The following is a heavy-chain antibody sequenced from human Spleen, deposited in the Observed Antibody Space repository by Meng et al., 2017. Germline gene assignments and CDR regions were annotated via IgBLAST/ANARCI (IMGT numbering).Heavy chain of an antibody. D-gene: IGHD3-22*01. CDR3: ARPHLPYYYDSSGYYSDY. CDR2: INTNTVNP. V-gene: IGHV7-4-1*02. J-gene: IGHJ4*02. CDR1: GYTFTSYA. Sequence: LNEPWALVNVALNASGYTFTSYAMNWVRQAPGQGLEWMGWINTNTVNPTYAQGFTGRLVFSLDTSVSKAYLQISSLKAEDTAVYYCARPHLPYYYDSSGYYSDYWGQGTLVTVSS.